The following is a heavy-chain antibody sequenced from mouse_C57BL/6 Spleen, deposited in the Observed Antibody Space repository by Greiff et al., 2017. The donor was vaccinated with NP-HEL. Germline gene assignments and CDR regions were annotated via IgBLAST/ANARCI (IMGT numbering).Heavy chain of an antibody. CDR3: ARPGPYGNYPRYFDV. V-gene: IGHV1-26*01. Sequence: VQLQQSGPELVKPGASVKISCKASGYTFTDYYMNWVKQSHGKSLEWIGDINPNNGGTSYNQKFKGKATLTVDKSSSTAYMELRSLTSEDSAVYYCARPGPYGNYPRYFDVWGTGTTVTVSS. CDR2: INPNNGGT. D-gene: IGHD2-1*01. J-gene: IGHJ1*03. CDR1: GYTFTDYY.